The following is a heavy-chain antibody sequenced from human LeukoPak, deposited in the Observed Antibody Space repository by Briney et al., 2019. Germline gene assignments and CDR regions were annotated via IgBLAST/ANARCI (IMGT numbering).Heavy chain of an antibody. CDR2: ISYDGSDK. V-gene: IGHV3-30-3*01. J-gene: IGHJ4*02. CDR1: GFTFSDYY. CDR3: TRGQIVGADARVDY. D-gene: IGHD1-26*01. Sequence: PGGSLRLSCAASGFTFSDYYMSWIRQAPGKGLEWVADISYDGSDKNYADSVKGRFTIARDNPKNTLYLQMNSLRAEDTALYYCTRGQIVGADARVDYWGQGTLVTVSS.